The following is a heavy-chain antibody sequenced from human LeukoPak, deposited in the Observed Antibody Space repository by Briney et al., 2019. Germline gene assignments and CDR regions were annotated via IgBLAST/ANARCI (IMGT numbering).Heavy chain of an antibody. J-gene: IGHJ4*02. CDR2: IREDGNER. Sequence: GGSLRLSCVATGFTFTKHWMSWVRQRRGKGLECVAKIREDGNERHYVDSVKGRFHISRDNARNSLYLQMNNVRVEDTAVYYCVRDYRGGWNDYWGQGTQVTVSS. V-gene: IGHV3-7*01. D-gene: IGHD1-26*01. CDR3: VRDYRGGWNDY. CDR1: GFTFTKHW.